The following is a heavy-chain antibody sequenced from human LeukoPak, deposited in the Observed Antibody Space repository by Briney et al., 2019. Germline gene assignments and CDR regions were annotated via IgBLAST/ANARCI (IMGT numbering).Heavy chain of an antibody. V-gene: IGHV1-18*01. Sequence: GASVKVSCKASGYTLTSYGISWVRQAPGQGLEWMGWISAYNGNTNYAQKLQGRVTMTTDTSTSTAYMELRSLRSEDTAVYYCAREDDTGRYMGDDAFDIWGQGTMVTVSS. CDR1: GYTLTSYG. J-gene: IGHJ3*02. D-gene: IGHD1-26*01. CDR2: ISAYNGNT. CDR3: AREDDTGRYMGDDAFDI.